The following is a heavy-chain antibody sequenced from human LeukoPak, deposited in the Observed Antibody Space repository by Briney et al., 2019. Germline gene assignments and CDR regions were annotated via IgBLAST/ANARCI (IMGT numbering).Heavy chain of an antibody. D-gene: IGHD6-25*01. J-gene: IGHJ5*02. V-gene: IGHV5-51*01. Sequence: GESLQISCKASGYKFISYWIGWVRQMPGKGLEWIGIIHPGDSDNRYSPSFQGQVTVSADKSISTAYLQWSSLKASDTAMYYCARMSANWFDPWGQGTLVTVSS. CDR2: IHPGDSDN. CDR1: GYKFISYW. CDR3: ARMSANWFDP.